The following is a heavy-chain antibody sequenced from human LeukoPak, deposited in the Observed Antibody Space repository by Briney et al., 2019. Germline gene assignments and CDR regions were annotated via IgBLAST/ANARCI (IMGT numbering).Heavy chain of an antibody. D-gene: IGHD6-13*01. V-gene: IGHV4-34*01. CDR3: ARSIAQYNWFDP. CDR1: GGSIGSYY. Sequence: PSETLSLTCAVSGGSIGSYYWSWIRQPPGKGLEWIGEINHSGSTNYNPSLKGRVTISVDTSKNQFSLKLSSVTAADTAVYYCARSIAQYNWFDPWGQGTLVTVSS. J-gene: IGHJ5*02. CDR2: INHSGST.